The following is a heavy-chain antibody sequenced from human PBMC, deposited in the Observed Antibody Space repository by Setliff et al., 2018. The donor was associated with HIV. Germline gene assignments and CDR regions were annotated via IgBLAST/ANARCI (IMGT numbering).Heavy chain of an antibody. Sequence: PSETLSLTCTVSGGSISSHYWSWIRQPPGKGLEWIGHIYTSGSTNYNPSLECRVTMSVGTSKNQFSLKLSSVTAADTAVYYCARCYYNFWSGYPLDYMDVWGKGTTVTVSS. J-gene: IGHJ6*03. CDR3: ARCYYNFWSGYPLDYMDV. V-gene: IGHV4-4*08. CDR2: IYTSGST. D-gene: IGHD3-3*01. CDR1: GGSISSHY.